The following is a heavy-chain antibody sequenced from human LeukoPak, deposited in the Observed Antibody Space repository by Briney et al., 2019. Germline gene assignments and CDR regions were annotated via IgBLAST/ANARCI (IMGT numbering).Heavy chain of an antibody. CDR3: ARRPYYYDSSGSLYRSDAFDI. Sequence: GGSLRLSCAASGFTFSSYWMSWVRQAPGKGLEWVANIKQDGSEKYYVDSVKGRFTISRDNAKNSLYLQMNSLRAEDTAVYYCARRPYYYDSSGSLYRSDAFDIWGQGTMVTVSS. V-gene: IGHV3-7*01. CDR2: IKQDGSEK. D-gene: IGHD3-22*01. J-gene: IGHJ3*02. CDR1: GFTFSSYW.